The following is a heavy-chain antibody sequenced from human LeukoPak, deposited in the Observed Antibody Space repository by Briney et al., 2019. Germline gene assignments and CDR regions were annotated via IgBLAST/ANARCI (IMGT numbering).Heavy chain of an antibody. D-gene: IGHD3-22*01. J-gene: IGHJ3*02. Sequence: SETLSLTCTVSGYSISSGYYWGWIRQPPGKGLEWTGSIDHGGSTYYNLSLKSRITISVDTSKNQFSLKLSSVTAADTAIYYCARVMIADAFDIWGQGTMVTVSS. CDR3: ARVMIADAFDI. CDR2: IDHGGST. CDR1: GYSISSGYY. V-gene: IGHV4-38-2*02.